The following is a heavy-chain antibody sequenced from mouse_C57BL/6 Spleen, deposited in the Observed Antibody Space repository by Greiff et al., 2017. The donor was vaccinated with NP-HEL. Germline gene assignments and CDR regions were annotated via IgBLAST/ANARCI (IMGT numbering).Heavy chain of an antibody. CDR2: IDPNSGGT. J-gene: IGHJ4*01. Sequence: QVQLQQPGAELVKPGASVKLSCKASGYTFTSYWMHWVKQRPGRGLEWIGRIDPNSGGTKYNEKFKSKATLTVDKPSSTAYMQLSSLTSEDSAVCYCAGWEYYGSSALPYAMDYWGQGTSVTVSS. D-gene: IGHD1-1*01. CDR1: GYTFTSYW. CDR3: AGWEYYGSSALPYAMDY. V-gene: IGHV1-72*01.